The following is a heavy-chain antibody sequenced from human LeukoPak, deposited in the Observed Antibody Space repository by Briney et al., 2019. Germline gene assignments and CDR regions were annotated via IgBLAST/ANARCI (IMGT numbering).Heavy chain of an antibody. D-gene: IGHD6-13*01. Sequence: SETLSLTCSVSGDSISTYYWSWIRQSAGKGLEWIGRIHTSGSTNYNPSLKSRVTMSVDTSKTQFSLKVSSVTAADTGVYYCARHEVRYSSSWYKSEYFQHWGQGTLVTVSS. CDR3: ARHEVRYSSSWYKSEYFQH. J-gene: IGHJ1*01. V-gene: IGHV4-4*07. CDR2: IHTSGST. CDR1: GDSISTYY.